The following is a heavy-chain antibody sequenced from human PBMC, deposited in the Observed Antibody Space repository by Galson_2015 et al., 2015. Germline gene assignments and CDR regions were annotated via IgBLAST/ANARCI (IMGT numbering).Heavy chain of an antibody. J-gene: IGHJ5*02. Sequence: SLRPSCAASGFTFNSYGMHWVRQAPGKGLEWVAVIWYDGSNKYYADSVKGRFTISRDNSKNTLYLQMNSLRAEDTAVYYCARYYLIGAAAPPWFDPWGQGTLVTVSS. CDR2: IWYDGSNK. D-gene: IGHD6-13*01. V-gene: IGHV3-33*01. CDR1: GFTFNSYG. CDR3: ARYYLIGAAAPPWFDP.